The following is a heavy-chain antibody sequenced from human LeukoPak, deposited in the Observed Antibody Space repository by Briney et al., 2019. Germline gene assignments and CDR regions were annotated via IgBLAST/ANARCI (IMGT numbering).Heavy chain of an antibody. J-gene: IGHJ4*02. Sequence: SQTLSLTCTVSGGSISSGGYYWSWIRQPPGKGLEWIGYIYHSGSTYYNPSLKSRVTMSVDTSKNQFSLKLSSVTAADTAVYYCARRAAILEWLYYFDYWGQGTLVTVSS. D-gene: IGHD3-3*01. V-gene: IGHV4-30-2*01. CDR3: ARRAAILEWLYYFDY. CDR2: IYHSGST. CDR1: GGSISSGGYY.